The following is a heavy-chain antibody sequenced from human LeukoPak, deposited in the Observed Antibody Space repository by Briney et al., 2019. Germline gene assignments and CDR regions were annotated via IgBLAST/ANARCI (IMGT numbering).Heavy chain of an antibody. D-gene: IGHD3-10*01. V-gene: IGHV2-5*01. CDR1: GCSLSTGGVG. J-gene: IGHJ3*02. Sequence: KVSGRTLVNPTQTLTLTCIFSGCSLSTGGVGVGWIRQPPGKALEWLALSYWNDDKRYSPTLKSRLTIPKDTPKNQVVLTITNRDPVDTATYYCPHRRGIGINYDAFDIWGQGTMVTVSS. CDR2: SYWNDDK. CDR3: PHRRGIGINYDAFDI.